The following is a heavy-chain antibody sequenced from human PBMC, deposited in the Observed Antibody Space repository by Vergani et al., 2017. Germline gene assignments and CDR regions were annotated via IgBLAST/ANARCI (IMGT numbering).Heavy chain of an antibody. CDR2: IRSKANSYAT. Sequence: EVQLLESGGGLVQPGGSLRLSCAASGFTLSSYAMSWVRQASGKGLEWVGRIRSKANSYATAYAASVKGRFTISRDDSKNTAYLQMNSLKTEDTAVYYCTRALTTVTTGDDYWGQGTLVTVSS. V-gene: IGHV3-73*01. CDR3: TRALTTVTTGDDY. D-gene: IGHD4-11*01. CDR1: GFTLSSYA. J-gene: IGHJ4*02.